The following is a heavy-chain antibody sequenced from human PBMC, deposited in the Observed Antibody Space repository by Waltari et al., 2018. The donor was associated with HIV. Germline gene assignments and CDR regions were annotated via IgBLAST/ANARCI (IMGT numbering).Heavy chain of an antibody. D-gene: IGHD1-26*01. J-gene: IGHJ3*02. CDR2: INPRGGST. CDR3: ARQPGRELLRGDAFDI. CDR1: GYTFTSHY. Sequence: QVQLVQSGAKVKKPGGSVKVSCKASGYTFTSHYMHWVRPAPGQGLEWMGIINPRGGSTSYAQKFQGRVTMTRDTSTSTVYMELSSLRSEDTAVYYCARQPGRELLRGDAFDIWGQGTMVTVSS. V-gene: IGHV1-46*03.